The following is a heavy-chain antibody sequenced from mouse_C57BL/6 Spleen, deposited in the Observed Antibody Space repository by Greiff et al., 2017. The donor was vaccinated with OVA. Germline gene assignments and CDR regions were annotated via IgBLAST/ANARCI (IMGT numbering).Heavy chain of an antibody. CDR3: ARSKAQATSSWFAY. J-gene: IGHJ3*01. D-gene: IGHD3-2*02. CDR2: IDPSDSYT. Sequence: QVHVKQPGAELVRPGTSVKLSCKASGYTFTSYWMHWVKQRPGQGLEWIGVIDPSDSYTNYNQKFKGKATLTVDTSSSTAYMQLSSLTSEDSAVYYFARSKAQATSSWFAYWGQGTLVTVSA. CDR1: GYTFTSYW. V-gene: IGHV1-59*01.